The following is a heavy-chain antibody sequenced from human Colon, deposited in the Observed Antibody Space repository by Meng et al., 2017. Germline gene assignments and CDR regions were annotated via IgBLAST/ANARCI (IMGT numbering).Heavy chain of an antibody. CDR2: IGESIFYI. V-gene: IGHV3-21*01. CDR3: PRPPPHYYYGMDV. J-gene: IGHJ6*02. CDR1: GFTFSTYS. Sequence: GGSLRLCCAASGFTFSTYSMNWVRQAPGKGLVWVSSIGESIFYIKYADSVKGRFTISRDNAKNSLYLQMSSLRVEDTAVYYCPRPPPHYYYGMDVWGQGTTVTVSS.